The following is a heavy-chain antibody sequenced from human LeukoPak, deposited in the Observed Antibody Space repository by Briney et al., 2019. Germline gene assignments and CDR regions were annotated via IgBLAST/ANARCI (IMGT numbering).Heavy chain of an antibody. D-gene: IGHD6-13*01. CDR3: ATLIYPIQQLPTAYYFDY. CDR1: GYTLTELS. CDR2: FDPEDGET. J-gene: IGHJ4*02. Sequence: ASVKVSCKVSGYTLTELSMHWVRQAPGKGLEWMGGFDPEDGETIYAQKFQGRVTMTEDTSTDTAYMELSSLRSEDTAVYYCATLIYPIQQLPTAYYFDYWGQGTLVTVSS. V-gene: IGHV1-24*01.